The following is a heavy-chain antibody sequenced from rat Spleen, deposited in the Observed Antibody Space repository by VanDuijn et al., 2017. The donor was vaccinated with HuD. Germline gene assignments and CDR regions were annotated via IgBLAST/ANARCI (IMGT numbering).Heavy chain of an antibody. Sequence: EVQLLESGGGLVQPGRSLKLSCAASGFTFSNYDMAWVRQAPTKGLEWVASISTSGGSTYYRDSVKGRFTISRDNAKNTLYLEMDSLRSDDTAAYYCVQWNSRYFTYWGQGVMVTVSS. CDR3: VQWNSRYFTY. V-gene: IGHV5S13*01. J-gene: IGHJ2*01. CDR1: GFTFSNYD. CDR2: ISTSGGST. D-gene: IGHD4-4*01.